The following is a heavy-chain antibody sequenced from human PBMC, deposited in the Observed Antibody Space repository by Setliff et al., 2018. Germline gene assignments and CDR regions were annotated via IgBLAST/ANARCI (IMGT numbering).Heavy chain of an antibody. D-gene: IGHD6-19*01. Sequence: PSETLSLTCTVSGGSISSGDYYWSWIRQPPGKGLEWIAYIYYIGSTYYNPSLKSRVTISVGTSKNQFSLSLTSVTAADTAVYYCARSRAGTSYFEYWGQGTLVTVSS. CDR3: ARSRAGTSYFEY. V-gene: IGHV4-30-4*08. CDR2: IYYIGST. CDR1: GGSISSGDYY. J-gene: IGHJ4*02.